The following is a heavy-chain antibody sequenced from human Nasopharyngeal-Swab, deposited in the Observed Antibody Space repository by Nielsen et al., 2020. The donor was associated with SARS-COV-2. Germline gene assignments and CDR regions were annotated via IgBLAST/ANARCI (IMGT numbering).Heavy chain of an antibody. CDR3: ARGDYYYGVDV. CDR1: GFTFDDYG. V-gene: IGHV3-20*04. D-gene: IGHD3-16*01. Sequence: GESLKISCAASGFTFDDYGMSWVRQAPGKGLEWVSGINWNGGSTGYADSVKGRFTISRDNAKNSLYLQMNSLRAEDTAVYYCARGDYYYGVDVWGQGTTVTVSS. J-gene: IGHJ6*02. CDR2: INWNGGST.